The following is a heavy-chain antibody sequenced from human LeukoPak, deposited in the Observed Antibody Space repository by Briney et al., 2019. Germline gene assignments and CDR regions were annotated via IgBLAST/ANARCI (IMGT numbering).Heavy chain of an antibody. J-gene: IGHJ6*02. Sequence: MASETLFLTCTVSGGSISSSSYYWGWIRQPPGKGLEWIGSIYYSGSTYYNPSLKSRVTISVDTSKNQFSLKLSSVTAADTAVYYCARDTRVDYYYYGMDVWGQGTTVTVSS. CDR3: ARDTRVDYYYYGMDV. V-gene: IGHV4-39*07. CDR1: GGSISSSSYY. CDR2: IYYSGST.